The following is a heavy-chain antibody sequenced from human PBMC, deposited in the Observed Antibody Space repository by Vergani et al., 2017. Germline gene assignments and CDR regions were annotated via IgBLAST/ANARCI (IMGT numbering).Heavy chain of an antibody. CDR3: ARDHGSGGYSTAGWGNYYMAV. CDR1: GFTFSSYG. Sequence: QVQLVESGGGVVQPGRSLRLSCAASGFTFSSYGMHWVRQAPGKGLEWVAVIWYDGSNKYYADSVKGRFTISRDNSKNTLYLQMNSLRAEDTAVYYCARDHGSGGYSTAGWGNYYMAVWGKGTTVTVSS. J-gene: IGHJ6*03. CDR2: IWYDGSNK. V-gene: IGHV3-33*01. D-gene: IGHD3-10*01.